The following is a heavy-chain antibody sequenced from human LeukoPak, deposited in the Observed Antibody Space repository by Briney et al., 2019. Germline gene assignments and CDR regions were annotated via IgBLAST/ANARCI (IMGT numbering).Heavy chain of an antibody. V-gene: IGHV3-30*04. CDR3: ARKGGTMVNYRPFDY. CDR2: ISYDGNEK. Sequence: GTSLRLSCAASGFTFSSCTMHWVRQAPGKGLEWVAVISYDGNEKYYADSVKGRFTISRDNSKSTMYLQMNSLRAEDTAVYYCARKGGTMVNYRPFDYWGQGTLVTVSS. D-gene: IGHD3-10*01. CDR1: GFTFSSCT. J-gene: IGHJ4*02.